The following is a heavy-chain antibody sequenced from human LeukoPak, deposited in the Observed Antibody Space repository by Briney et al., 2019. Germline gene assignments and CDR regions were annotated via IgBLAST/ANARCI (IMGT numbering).Heavy chain of an antibody. Sequence: PGRSLRLSCAASGFTFRNFGMHWVRQAPGEGLEWVAVIWYDGSNKYYVDSVKGRFTISRDNSKNMLYLQMNSLRAEDTAVYYCARDLPYGDYGIDYWGQGTLVTVSS. CDR1: GFTFRNFG. V-gene: IGHV3-33*01. CDR3: ARDLPYGDYGIDY. CDR2: IWYDGSNK. J-gene: IGHJ4*02. D-gene: IGHD4-17*01.